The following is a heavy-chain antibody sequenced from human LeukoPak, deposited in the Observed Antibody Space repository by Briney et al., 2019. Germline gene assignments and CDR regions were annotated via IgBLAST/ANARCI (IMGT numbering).Heavy chain of an antibody. CDR3: AREYTLYRSGWFLDY. V-gene: IGHV4-39*07. J-gene: IGHJ4*02. Sequence: SETLSLTCIVSGGSISSSIYYWAWVRQPPGKGLEWIGTVFYNGATQYSPSLRSRVTISIDTSKNQFSLKLSSVTAADTAMYYCAREYTLYRSGWFLDYWGQGTVVTVSS. D-gene: IGHD6-19*01. CDR1: GGSISSSIYY. CDR2: VFYNGAT.